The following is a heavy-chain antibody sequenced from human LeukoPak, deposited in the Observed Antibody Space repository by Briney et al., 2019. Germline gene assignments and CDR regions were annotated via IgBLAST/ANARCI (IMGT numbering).Heavy chain of an antibody. D-gene: IGHD4-17*01. CDR1: GFTFGTYA. J-gene: IGHJ4*02. CDR2: ISGSGVGA. Sequence: GGSLRLSCAASGFTFGTYAMSWVRQAPGKGLDWVSGISGSGVGAYYADSVKGRFTISRDNSKNTLYLQMNSLRVEDTAVYYCAKASGDYDYWGQGTLVTVSS. CDR3: AKASGDYDY. V-gene: IGHV3-23*01.